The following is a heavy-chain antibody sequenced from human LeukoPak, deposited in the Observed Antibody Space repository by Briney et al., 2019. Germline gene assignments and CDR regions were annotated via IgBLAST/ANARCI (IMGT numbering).Heavy chain of an antibody. Sequence: SETLSLTCTVSGASISSSSYYWGWIRQPPGKGLEWIGSIYYSGSTYYNPSLKSRVTISVDTSKNQFSLKLSSVTAADTAVYYCARGLKGSYSFFDYWGQGTLVTVSS. J-gene: IGHJ4*02. V-gene: IGHV4-39*07. CDR1: GASISSSSYY. CDR3: ARGLKGSYSFFDY. CDR2: IYYSGST. D-gene: IGHD3-10*01.